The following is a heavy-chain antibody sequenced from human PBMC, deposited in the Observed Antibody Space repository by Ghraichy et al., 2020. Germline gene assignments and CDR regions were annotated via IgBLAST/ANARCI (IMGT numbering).Heavy chain of an antibody. CDR2: IYSGGTT. V-gene: IGHV3-53*01. Sequence: GEALNISCAASGFTVSSNYMSWVRQAPGKGLEWVSVIYSGGTTYYADSVKGRFTISRDNSKNTLYLQMNSLRAEDTAVYYCARVSTVTTSAFDIWGQGTLVTVSS. J-gene: IGHJ3*02. CDR1: GFTVSSNY. D-gene: IGHD4-17*01. CDR3: ARVSTVTTSAFDI.